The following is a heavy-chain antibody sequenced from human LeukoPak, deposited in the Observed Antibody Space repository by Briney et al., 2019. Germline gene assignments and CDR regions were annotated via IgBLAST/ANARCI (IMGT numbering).Heavy chain of an antibody. V-gene: IGHV4-39*07. CDR1: GDSISTSSYY. J-gene: IGHJ4*02. CDR3: ARVAAKTVDY. CDR2: IYYSGST. Sequence: SETLSLTCSVSGDSISTSSYYWGWIRQPPGKGLEWIGHIYYSGSTDYNPPLKSRVTISVDTSKNQFSLKLSSVTAADTAVYYCARVAAKTVDYWGQGTLVTVSS. D-gene: IGHD2-15*01.